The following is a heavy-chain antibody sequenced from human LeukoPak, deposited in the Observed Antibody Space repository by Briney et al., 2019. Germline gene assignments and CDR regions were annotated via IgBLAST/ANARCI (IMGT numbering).Heavy chain of an antibody. Sequence: GGSLRLSCAASGFTFSSYEMTWVRQAPGKGLGWVSYISSSGSTIYYADSVKGRFTISRDNGKNSLYLQMNSLRVEDTAVYYCAREGRDRRWELIDYWGQGTLVTVSS. CDR3: AREGRDRRWELIDY. J-gene: IGHJ4*02. D-gene: IGHD1-26*01. CDR2: ISSSGSTI. V-gene: IGHV3-48*03. CDR1: GFTFSSYE.